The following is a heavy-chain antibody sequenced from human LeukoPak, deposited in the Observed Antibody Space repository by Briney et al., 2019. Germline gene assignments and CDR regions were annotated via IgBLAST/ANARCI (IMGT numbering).Heavy chain of an antibody. CDR3: ARGRGDKSSSWYNWFDP. V-gene: IGHV4-59*12. D-gene: IGHD6-13*01. Sequence: SETLSLTCTVSGGSISSYYWSWIRQPPGKGLEWIGYIYYSGSTNHNPSLKSRVTISADTSKNLFSLKLSSVTAADTAVYYCARGRGDKSSSWYNWFDPWGQGTLVTVSS. J-gene: IGHJ5*02. CDR2: IYYSGST. CDR1: GGSISSYY.